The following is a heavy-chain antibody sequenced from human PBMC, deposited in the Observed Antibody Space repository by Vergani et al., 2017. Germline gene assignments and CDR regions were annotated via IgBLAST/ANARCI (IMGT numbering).Heavy chain of an antibody. V-gene: IGHV3-21*01. CDR3: ARDFIAAAGSACGY. D-gene: IGHD6-13*01. J-gene: IGHJ4*02. CDR1: GFTFSSYS. CDR2: ISSSSSYI. Sequence: EVQLVESGGGLVKPGGSLRLSCAASGFTFSSYSMNWVRQALGKGLEWVSSISSSSSYIYYADSVKGRFTISRDNAKNSLYLQMNSLRAEDTAVYYCARDFIAAAGSACGYWGQGTLVTVSS.